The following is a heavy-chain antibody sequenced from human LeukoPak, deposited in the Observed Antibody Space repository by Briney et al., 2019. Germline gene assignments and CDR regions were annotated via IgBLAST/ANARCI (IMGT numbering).Heavy chain of an antibody. CDR1: GGSISSGHY. Sequence: SETLSLTCTVSGGSISSGHYWAWIRQPPGRGLEWIASIYNSGTTYSNPSLQSRISLSVDTSKNQFSLNLTSVTAADTAVYYCARDPALTFNWFDPWGQGILVTVSS. V-gene: IGHV4-38-2*02. CDR3: ARDPALTFNWFDP. J-gene: IGHJ5*02. CDR2: IYNSGTT. D-gene: IGHD2-21*02.